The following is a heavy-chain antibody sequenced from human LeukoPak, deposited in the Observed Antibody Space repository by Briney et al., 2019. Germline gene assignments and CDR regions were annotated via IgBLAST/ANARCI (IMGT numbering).Heavy chain of an antibody. CDR2: INSDGSST. J-gene: IGHJ4*02. Sequence: PGGSLRLSCAASGFTFRSYWMPWVRQAPGKGLVWVSRINSDGSSTSYADSVKGRFTISRDNAKNTLYLQMNSLRAEDTAVYYCARGREVTTVVTLHFDYWGQGTLVTVSS. D-gene: IGHD4-23*01. CDR3: ARGREVTTVVTLHFDY. V-gene: IGHV3-74*01. CDR1: GFTFRSYW.